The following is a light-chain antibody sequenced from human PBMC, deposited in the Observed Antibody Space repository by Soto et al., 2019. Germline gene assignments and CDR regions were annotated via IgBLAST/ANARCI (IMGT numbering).Light chain of an antibody. CDR3: SSYANTDTWV. J-gene: IGLJ3*02. V-gene: IGLV2-14*01. Sequence: QSALTQPASVSGSPGQSITISCTGSSSDIGGYNYVSWYQQYPGKAPKLMVYEVSNRPSGISNRFSASKSGNTASLTISGLQAEDEDDYYCSSYANTDTWVFGGGTKLTVL. CDR1: SSDIGGYNY. CDR2: EVS.